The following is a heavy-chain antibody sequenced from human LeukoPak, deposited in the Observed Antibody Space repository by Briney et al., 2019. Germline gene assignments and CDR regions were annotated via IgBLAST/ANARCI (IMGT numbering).Heavy chain of an antibody. CDR3: VRVVTAPSTFDY. D-gene: IGHD2-21*02. Sequence: PGESLKISCKGSGYSFTSYWINWVRQMPGKGLEWMGRIDPSDSYSDYSPSFQGHVTISADKSISTAYLQWSSLKASDTAMYYCVRVVTAPSTFDYWGQGTLVIVSS. CDR1: GYSFTSYW. J-gene: IGHJ4*02. CDR2: IDPSDSYS. V-gene: IGHV5-10-1*01.